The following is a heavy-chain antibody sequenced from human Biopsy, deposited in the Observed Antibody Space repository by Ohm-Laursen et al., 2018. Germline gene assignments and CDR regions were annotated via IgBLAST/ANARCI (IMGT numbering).Heavy chain of an antibody. D-gene: IGHD3-3*01. J-gene: IGHJ4*02. CDR3: AADADGYYTEFDY. CDR1: GGPSSNYA. V-gene: IGHV1-69*04. Sequence: SSVKVSCNPSGGPSSNYAFSWVRQAPGQVLEWVGRIVPILGHLNYAQRFQGRVSITAGKSTTYVYMELSRLTSGDTAVYYCAADADGYYTEFDYWGPGTLVTVSS. CDR2: IVPILGHL.